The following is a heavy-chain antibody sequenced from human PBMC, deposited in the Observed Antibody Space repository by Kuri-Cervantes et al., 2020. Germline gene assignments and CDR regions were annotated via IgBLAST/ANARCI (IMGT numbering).Heavy chain of an antibody. CDR3: AREYQDSSGYLGALHDAFDI. CDR1: GFTFTSSA. CDR2: IVVGSGNT. D-gene: IGHD3-22*01. Sequence: SVKVSCKASGFTFTSSAVQWVRQARGQRLEWIGWIVVGSGNTNYAQKFQGRVTITADESTSTAYMELSSLRSEDTAVYYCAREYQDSSGYLGALHDAFDIWGQGTMVTVSS. V-gene: IGHV1-58*01. J-gene: IGHJ3*02.